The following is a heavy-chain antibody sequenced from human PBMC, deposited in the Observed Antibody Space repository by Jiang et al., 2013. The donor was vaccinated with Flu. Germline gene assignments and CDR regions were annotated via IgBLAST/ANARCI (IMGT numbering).Heavy chain of an antibody. D-gene: IGHD4-23*01. CDR3: ARIHGGKTRDWFDP. Sequence: GSGLVKPSETLSLTCTVSGGSISSYYWSWIRQPPGKGLEWIGYIYYSGSTNYNPSLKSRATISVDTSKNQFSLKLSSVTAADTAVYYCARIHGGKTRDWFDPWGQGTLVTVSS. CDR1: GGSISSYY. J-gene: IGHJ5*02. V-gene: IGHV4-59*01. CDR2: IYYSGST.